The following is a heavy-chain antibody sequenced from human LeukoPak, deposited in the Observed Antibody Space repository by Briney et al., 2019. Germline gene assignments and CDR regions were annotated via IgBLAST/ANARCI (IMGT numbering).Heavy chain of an antibody. V-gene: IGHV3-7*01. D-gene: IGHD2-2*02. J-gene: IGHJ4*02. CDR2: IKQDGSEK. CDR3: ARDRTCSSTSCYNFDY. CDR1: GFTFSSYW. Sequence: PGGSLRLSCAASGFTFSSYWMSWVRQAPGKGLEWVANIKQDGSEKYYVDSVKGRFTISRDNAKNTLYLQMNSLRAEDTAVYYCARDRTCSSTSCYNFDYWGQGTLVTVSS.